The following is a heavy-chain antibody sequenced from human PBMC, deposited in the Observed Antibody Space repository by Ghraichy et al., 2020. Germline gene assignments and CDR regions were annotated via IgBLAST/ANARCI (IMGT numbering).Heavy chain of an antibody. CDR1: GFTFSSYS. D-gene: IGHD3-22*01. CDR2: ISSSSSTI. J-gene: IGHJ4*02. CDR3: ARDQGYYYDSSGYYRGANY. Sequence: LSLTCAASGFTFSSYSMNWVRQAPGKGLEWVSYISSSSSTIYYADSVKGRFTISRDNAKNSLYLQMNSLRDEDTAVYYCARDQGYYYDSSGYYRGANYWGQGTLVTVSS. V-gene: IGHV3-48*02.